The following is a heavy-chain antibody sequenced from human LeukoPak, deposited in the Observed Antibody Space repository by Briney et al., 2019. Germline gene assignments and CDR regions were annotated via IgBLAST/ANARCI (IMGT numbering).Heavy chain of an antibody. CDR2: ISSSSSYI. CDR1: GFTFSSYS. V-gene: IGHV3-21*01. CDR3: AREIISSSWYERAFDI. J-gene: IGHJ3*02. D-gene: IGHD6-13*01. Sequence: GRSLRLSCAASGFTFSSYSMNWVRQAPGKGLEWVSSISSSSSYIYYADSVKGRFTISRDNAKNSLYLQMNSLRAEDTAVYYCAREIISSSWYERAFDIWGQGTMVTVSS.